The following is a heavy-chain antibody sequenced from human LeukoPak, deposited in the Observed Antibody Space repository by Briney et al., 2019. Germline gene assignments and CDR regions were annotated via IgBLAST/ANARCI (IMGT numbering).Heavy chain of an antibody. D-gene: IGHD3-3*01. Sequence: ASVKVSCKASGYTFTSYAMHWVRQAPGQGLEWMGWINAGNGNTKYSQKFQGRVTITRDTSASTAYMGLSSLRSEDTAVYYCAMNYDFWSGYYYFDYWGQGTLVTVSS. V-gene: IGHV1-3*01. J-gene: IGHJ4*02. CDR2: INAGNGNT. CDR1: GYTFTSYA. CDR3: AMNYDFWSGYYYFDY.